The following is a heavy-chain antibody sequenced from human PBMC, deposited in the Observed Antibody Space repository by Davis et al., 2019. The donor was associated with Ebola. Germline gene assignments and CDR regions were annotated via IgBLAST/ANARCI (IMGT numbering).Heavy chain of an antibody. CDR3: AKDAVGWNGGFDY. CDR1: GFTFSGYA. Sequence: GGSLRLSCEASGFTFSGYAMTWVRQAPGKGLEWVSMISGYGESTYYADSVRGRFTISRDNSKNTLYLQLNSLRAEDTAIYYCAKDAVGWNGGFDYWGQGTLVTVSS. V-gene: IGHV3-23*01. J-gene: IGHJ4*02. D-gene: IGHD3-16*01. CDR2: ISGYGEST.